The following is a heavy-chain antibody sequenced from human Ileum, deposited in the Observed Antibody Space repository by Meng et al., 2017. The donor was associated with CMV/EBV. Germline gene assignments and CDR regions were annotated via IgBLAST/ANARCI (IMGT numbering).Heavy chain of an antibody. CDR3: AKDGARYSSSLGLDY. D-gene: IGHD6-6*01. Sequence: GGSLRLSCAASGFSFSSYGIHWVRQAPGKGLEWVALIWYDGSNKYYADSVKGRFTISRDNSKNTLYLQMNSLRAEDTAVYYCAKDGARYSSSLGLDYWGQGTLVTVSS. V-gene: IGHV3-30*02. CDR2: IWYDGSNK. J-gene: IGHJ4*02. CDR1: GFSFSSYG.